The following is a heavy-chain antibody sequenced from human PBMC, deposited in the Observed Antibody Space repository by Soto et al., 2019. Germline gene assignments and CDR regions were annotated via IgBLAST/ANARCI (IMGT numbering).Heavy chain of an antibody. V-gene: IGHV4-59*08. CDR3: ASLRGNILTGYYTPLFDY. D-gene: IGHD3-9*01. Sequence: SETLSLTCTVSGGSISSYYWSWIRQPPGKGLEWIGYIYYSGSTNYNPSLKSRVTISVDTSKNQFSLKLSSVTAADTAVYYCASLRGNILTGYYTPLFDYWGQGTLVTVSS. CDR1: GGSISSYY. CDR2: IYYSGST. J-gene: IGHJ4*02.